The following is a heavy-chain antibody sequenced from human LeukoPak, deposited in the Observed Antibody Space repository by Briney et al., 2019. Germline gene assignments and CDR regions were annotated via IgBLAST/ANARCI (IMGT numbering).Heavy chain of an antibody. Sequence: VASVKVSCKASGYTFTSYGISWVRQAPGQGLEWMGWMNPNSGNTGYAQKFQGRVTMTRNTSISTAYMELSSLRSEDTAVYYCARGSSGPRVSSGYFNYYYYYMDVWGKGTTVTVSS. D-gene: IGHD3-22*01. CDR1: GYTFTSYG. J-gene: IGHJ6*03. CDR3: ARGSSGPRVSSGYFNYYYYYMDV. V-gene: IGHV1-8*02. CDR2: MNPNSGNT.